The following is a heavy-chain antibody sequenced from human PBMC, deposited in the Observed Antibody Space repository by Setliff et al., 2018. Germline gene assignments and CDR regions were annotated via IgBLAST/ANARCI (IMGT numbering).Heavy chain of an antibody. CDR2: INPNSGGT. CDR3: ARRGQVTMVRGVTAPASYYYYYMDV. Sequence: GASVKVSCKASGYTFTGYYMHWVRQAPGQGLEWMGWINPNSGGTNYAQKFQGRVTMTRDTSISTAYMELSRLRSDDTAVYYCARRGQVTMVRGVTAPASYYYYYMDVWGKGTTVTVSS. CDR1: GYTFTGYY. J-gene: IGHJ6*03. V-gene: IGHV1-2*02. D-gene: IGHD3-10*01.